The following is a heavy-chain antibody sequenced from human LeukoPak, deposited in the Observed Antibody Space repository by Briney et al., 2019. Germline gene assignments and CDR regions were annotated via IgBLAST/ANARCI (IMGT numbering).Heavy chain of an antibody. J-gene: IGHJ4*02. CDR2: IYHSGST. D-gene: IGHD4-17*01. Sequence: SETLSLTCTVSGYSISSGYYWGWIRQPPGKGLEWIGSIYHSGSTYYSPSLKSRVSISIDTSKNQFSLKVNSVTAADTAVYYCARAGYGDSDFDYWGQGTLVTVSS. V-gene: IGHV4-38-2*02. CDR3: ARAGYGDSDFDY. CDR1: GYSISSGYY.